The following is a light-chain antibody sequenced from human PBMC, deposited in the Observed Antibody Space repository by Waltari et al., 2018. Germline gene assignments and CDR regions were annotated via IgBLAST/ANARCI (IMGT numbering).Light chain of an antibody. CDR1: QSVSSN. CDR2: GAS. Sequence: EIVMTQSPATLSVSPGERATLSCRASQSVSSNLAWYQQKPGQAPRLLIYGASTRATGIPARFRGSGSGTEFTLTISSMQSEDFAVYCCQQYTNWYTFGQGTKLEIK. V-gene: IGKV3-15*01. CDR3: QQYTNWYT. J-gene: IGKJ2*01.